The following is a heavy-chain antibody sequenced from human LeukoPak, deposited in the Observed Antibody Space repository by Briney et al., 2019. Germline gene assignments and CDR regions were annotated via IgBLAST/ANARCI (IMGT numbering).Heavy chain of an antibody. CDR2: TYYTSKWYN. CDR1: GDSVSSNSVA. D-gene: IGHD7-27*01. Sequence: SQTLSLTCAISGDSVSSNSVAWNWIRQSPSRGLEWLGRTYYTSKWYNEYAVSVKSRISISPDTSKNQFSLQLTSVTPEDTAIYCCARWHHGDHWFDPWGQGILVTVSS. CDR3: ARWHHGDHWFDP. V-gene: IGHV6-1*01. J-gene: IGHJ5*02.